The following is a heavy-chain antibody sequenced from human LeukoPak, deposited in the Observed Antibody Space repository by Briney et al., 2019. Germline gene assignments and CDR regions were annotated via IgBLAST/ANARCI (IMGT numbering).Heavy chain of an antibody. J-gene: IGHJ4*02. V-gene: IGHV4-4*07. CDR2: IYTSGST. CDR1: GGSISSYY. D-gene: IGHD4-17*01. Sequence: SEPLSLTCTVSGGSISSYYWSWIRQPAGKGLEWIGRIYTSGSTNYNPSLKSRVTMSVDTSKDQFSLKLNSVAAADTAVYYYARTRGGYGDYTFDSWGQGTLVTVSS. CDR3: ARTRGGYGDYTFDS.